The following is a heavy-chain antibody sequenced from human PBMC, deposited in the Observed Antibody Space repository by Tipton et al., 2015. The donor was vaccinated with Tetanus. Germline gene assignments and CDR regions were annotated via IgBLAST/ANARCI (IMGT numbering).Heavy chain of an antibody. CDR3: ARLPKHYSASGST. D-gene: IGHD3-10*01. CDR1: GFSFPGYY. J-gene: IGHJ5*02. V-gene: IGHV5-51*01. CDR2: NYVEDSQS. Sequence: QLVQSGAEVRQPGQSLKISCRGSGFSFPGYYIGWVRQLPGKGPEWMGINYVEDSQSIYGPSFGGRVTISADKSISTAYLQWTSLKTSDTAIYFCARLPKHYSASGSTWGQGTLVTVSS.